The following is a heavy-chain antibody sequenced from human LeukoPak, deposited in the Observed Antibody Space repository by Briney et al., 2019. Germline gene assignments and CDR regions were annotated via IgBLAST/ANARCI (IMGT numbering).Heavy chain of an antibody. CDR3: ARGRGYCSSTSCYSLWFDP. J-gene: IGHJ5*02. V-gene: IGHV1-2*02. CDR2: INPNSGGT. D-gene: IGHD2-2*02. CDR1: GYTFTGYY. Sequence: VGSVKVSCKASGYTFTGYYMHWVRQAPGQGLEWMGWINPNSGGTNYAQKFQGRVTMTGDTSISTAYMELSRLRSDDTAVYYCARGRGYCSSTSCYSLWFDPWGQGTLVTVSS.